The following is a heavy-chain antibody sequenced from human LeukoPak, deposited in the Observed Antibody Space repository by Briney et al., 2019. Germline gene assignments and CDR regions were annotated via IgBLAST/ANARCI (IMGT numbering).Heavy chain of an antibody. J-gene: IGHJ4*02. Sequence: SQTLSLTCTVSGGSISSGDYYWSRIRQPPGKGLEWIGYIYYSGSTYYNPSLKSRVTISVDTSKNQFSLKLGSVTAADTAVYYCARAFDLYYFDYWGQGTLVTVSS. D-gene: IGHD3-9*01. V-gene: IGHV4-30-4*08. CDR2: IYYSGST. CDR3: ARAFDLYYFDY. CDR1: GGSISSGDYY.